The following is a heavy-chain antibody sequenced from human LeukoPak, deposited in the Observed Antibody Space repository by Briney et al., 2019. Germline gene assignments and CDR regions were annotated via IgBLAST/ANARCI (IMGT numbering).Heavy chain of an antibody. Sequence: PSETLSLTCAVYGGSFSGYYWSWIRQPPGKGLEWIGEINHSGSTNYNPSLKSRVTISVDTSKNQFSLKLSSVTAADTAVYYCARRRKRNYYDILTGYYDYWGQGTLVTVSS. CDR2: INHSGST. J-gene: IGHJ4*02. CDR3: ARRRKRNYYDILTGYYDY. D-gene: IGHD3-9*01. CDR1: GGSFSGYY. V-gene: IGHV4-34*01.